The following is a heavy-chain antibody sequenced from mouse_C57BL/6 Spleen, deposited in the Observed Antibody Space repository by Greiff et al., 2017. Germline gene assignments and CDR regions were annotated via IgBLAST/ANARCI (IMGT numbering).Heavy chain of an antibody. CDR1: GFTFSDYG. D-gene: IGHD3-3*01. V-gene: IGHV5-17*01. Sequence: DVQLVESGGGLVKPGGSLKLSCAASGFTFSDYGMHWVRQAPEKGLEWVAYISSGSSTIYYADTVKGRFTISRDNAKNTLFLQMTSLRSVDTAMYYCARQKGLYAMDYWGQGTSVTVAS. CDR3: ARQKGLYAMDY. CDR2: ISSGSSTI. J-gene: IGHJ4*01.